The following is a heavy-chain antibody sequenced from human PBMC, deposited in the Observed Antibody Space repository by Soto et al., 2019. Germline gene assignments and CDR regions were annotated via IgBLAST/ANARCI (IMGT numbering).Heavy chain of an antibody. CDR2: VYYTGTT. Sequence: SETLSLTCTVSGGSISSGGYYWSWIRQHPGKGLEWIGYVYYTGTTYYNPSLKSRVTISIDTSKNQFSLKLSSVTAADTAVYYFARRGYSYGYLFDPWGKGTLVTVS. V-gene: IGHV4-31*03. CDR3: ARRGYSYGYLFDP. CDR1: GGSISSGGYY. J-gene: IGHJ5*02. D-gene: IGHD5-18*01.